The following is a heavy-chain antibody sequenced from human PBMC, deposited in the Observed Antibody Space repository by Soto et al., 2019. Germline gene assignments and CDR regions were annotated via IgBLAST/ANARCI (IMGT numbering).Heavy chain of an antibody. CDR3: TADPSQIYCSSTSCQNY. V-gene: IGHV3-23*01. Sequence: GGSLRLSCAASGFTFSTYAMNWVRQAPRKGLEWVSTITGSGATTYYADSVKGRFTISRDNSENTLYLQMNSLRAEDTALYYCTADPSQIYCSSTSCQNYWGQG. D-gene: IGHD2-2*01. J-gene: IGHJ4*02. CDR2: ITGSGATT. CDR1: GFTFSTYA.